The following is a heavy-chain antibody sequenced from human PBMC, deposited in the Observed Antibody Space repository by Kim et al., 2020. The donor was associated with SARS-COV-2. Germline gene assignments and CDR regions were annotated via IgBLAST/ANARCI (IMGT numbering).Heavy chain of an antibody. J-gene: IGHJ4*02. Sequence: GSTFSAASVQGRFPISRDNAENTRHLQMGSLRVEDTGVYYCAREPARRADYWGRGTLVTVSS. D-gene: IGHD1-1*01. V-gene: IGHV3-23*01. CDR3: AREPARRADY. CDR2: GST.